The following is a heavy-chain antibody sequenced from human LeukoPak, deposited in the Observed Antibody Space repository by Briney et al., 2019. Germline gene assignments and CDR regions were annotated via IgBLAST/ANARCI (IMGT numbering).Heavy chain of an antibody. CDR3: AGESFDI. Sequence: GRSLRLSCAASGFTFSSYALDWVRQAPGKGLEWVAVISKDGNSQNYADSVKGRFTISRDNSKNTLYLQMNSLRPGDTAVYYCAGESFDIWGQGTTVTVSS. CDR2: ISKDGNSQ. V-gene: IGHV3-30*04. J-gene: IGHJ3*02. CDR1: GFTFSSYA.